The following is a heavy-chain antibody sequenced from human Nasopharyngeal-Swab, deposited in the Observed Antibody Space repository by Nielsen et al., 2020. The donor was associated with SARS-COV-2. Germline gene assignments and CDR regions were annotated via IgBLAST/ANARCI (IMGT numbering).Heavy chain of an antibody. CDR2: INAGNGNT. J-gene: IGHJ2*01. Sequence: ASVKVSCKASGYTFTSYAMHWVRQAPGQRLEWMGWINAGNGNTKYSQKFQGRVTITRDTSASTAYMELSSLRSEDTAVYYCARGALDYVWGSYSWYFDLWGRGTLVTVFS. V-gene: IGHV1-3*01. CDR1: GYTFTSYA. CDR3: ARGALDYVWGSYSWYFDL. D-gene: IGHD3-16*01.